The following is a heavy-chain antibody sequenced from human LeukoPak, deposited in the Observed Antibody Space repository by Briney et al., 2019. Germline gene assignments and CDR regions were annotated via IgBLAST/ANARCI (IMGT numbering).Heavy chain of an antibody. CDR3: VRYCSSTTCYTRAVDY. V-gene: IGHV4-38-2*02. Sequence: PETLSLTCTVSGYSITSGYNWAWIRQPPGKVLEWIGSIYHSGSAYYNPSLKSRVTISVDTSKNQFSLKLSSVTAADTAVYYCVRYCSSTTCYTRAVDYWGQGTLVTVSS. CDR1: GYSITSGYN. D-gene: IGHD2-2*02. CDR2: IYHSGSA. J-gene: IGHJ4*02.